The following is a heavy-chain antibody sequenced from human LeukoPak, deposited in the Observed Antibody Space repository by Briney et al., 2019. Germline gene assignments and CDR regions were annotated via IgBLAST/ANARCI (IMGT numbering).Heavy chain of an antibody. Sequence: SETLSLTCTVSGGSISSYYWSWIRQPPGKGLEWIGYIYYSGGTYYNPSLKSRVTISVDTSKNQFSLKLSSVTAADTAVYYCARTAYYYDSSGSITRFDPWGQGTLVTVSS. CDR2: IYYSGGT. CDR1: GGSISSYY. J-gene: IGHJ5*02. CDR3: ARTAYYYDSSGSITRFDP. D-gene: IGHD3-22*01. V-gene: IGHV4-59*12.